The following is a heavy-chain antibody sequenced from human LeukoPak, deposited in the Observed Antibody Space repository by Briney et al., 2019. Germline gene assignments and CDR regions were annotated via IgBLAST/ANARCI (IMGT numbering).Heavy chain of an antibody. CDR3: ARGFYEILTGYYTPHY. V-gene: IGHV7-4-1*02. CDR1: GYTFTPYA. D-gene: IGHD3-9*01. Sequence: GASVKVSCQASGYTFTPYAMNWVRQAPGQGLEWVGWVSTNTGNPTYAQGFTGRFVYSVDTAVSTAYLQISSLKPEDTAVYYCARGFYEILTGYYTPHYWGRGTLVTVSS. CDR2: VSTNTGNP. J-gene: IGHJ4*02.